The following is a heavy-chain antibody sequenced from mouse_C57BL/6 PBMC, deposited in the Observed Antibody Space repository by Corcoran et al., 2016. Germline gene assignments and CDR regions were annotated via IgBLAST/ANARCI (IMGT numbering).Heavy chain of an antibody. Sequence: QIQLVQSGPELKKPGETVKISCKASGYTFTTYGMRWVKQAPGKGLKWMGWINTYSGVPTYADDFKGRFAFSLETSASTAYLQINNLKNEDTATYFCARSGDGYYVDYWGQGTTLTVSS. CDR2: INTYSGVP. J-gene: IGHJ2*01. D-gene: IGHD2-3*01. CDR1: GYTFTTYG. V-gene: IGHV9-3*01. CDR3: ARSGDGYYVDY.